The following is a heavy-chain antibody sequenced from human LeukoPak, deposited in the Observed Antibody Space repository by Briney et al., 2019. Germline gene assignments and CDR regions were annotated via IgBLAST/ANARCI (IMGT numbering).Heavy chain of an antibody. CDR1: GGSISSGRYY. V-gene: IGHV4-31*03. J-gene: IGHJ2*01. CDR3: ARGWGGSTSTVTTRPRYCDL. CDR2: IYYTGSA. Sequence: SETLSLTCTVSGGSISSGRYYWSWIRQHPGKGLEWIGYIYYTGSAYYNPSLKSRVTISRDTSKNQFSLNLSSVTAADTAVYYCARGWGGSTSTVTTRPRYCDLWGRGTLVIVFS. D-gene: IGHD4-11*01.